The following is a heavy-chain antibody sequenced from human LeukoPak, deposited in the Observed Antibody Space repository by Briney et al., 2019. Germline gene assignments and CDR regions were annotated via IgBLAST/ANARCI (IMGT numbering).Heavy chain of an antibody. CDR3: ARGNLIAVAGTAYYFDY. CDR2: IYHSGST. D-gene: IGHD6-19*01. Sequence: SETLSLTCAVSGGSISSSNWWSWVRQPPGKGLEWIGEIYHSGSTNYNPSLKSRVTISVDKSENQFSLKLSSVTAADTAVYYCARGNLIAVAGTAYYFDYWGQGTLVTVSS. V-gene: IGHV4-4*02. J-gene: IGHJ4*02. CDR1: GGSISSSNW.